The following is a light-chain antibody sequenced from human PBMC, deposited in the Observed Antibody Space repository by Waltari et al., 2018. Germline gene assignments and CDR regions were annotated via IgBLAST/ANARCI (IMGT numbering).Light chain of an antibody. J-gene: IGKJ4*01. Sequence: EIVLTQSPGTLSLSPGERATLSCRASQSISKYLVWYQQRPGQAPRLLIYDTSNRATDIPARFSGSGSETDFSLTISSLEPEDFAVYYCQQRRNWPLTFGGGTKVEIK. CDR1: QSISKY. V-gene: IGKV3-11*01. CDR2: DTS. CDR3: QQRRNWPLT.